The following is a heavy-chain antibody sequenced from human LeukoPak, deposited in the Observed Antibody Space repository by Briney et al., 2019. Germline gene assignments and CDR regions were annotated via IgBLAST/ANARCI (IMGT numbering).Heavy chain of an antibody. V-gene: IGHV1-2*02. CDR1: GYSFSAYY. J-gene: IGHJ5*02. CDR2: INPDTGGA. CDR3: AREDSSGYRLNYFDP. Sequence: ASVKVSCKASGYSFSAYYIQWVRQAPGQGLEWMGWINPDTGGAKFAQKFQGRVTMTRDTSISTSYMELSSLTSDDTAVYFCAREDSSGYRLNYFDPWGLGTLVTVSS. D-gene: IGHD3-22*01.